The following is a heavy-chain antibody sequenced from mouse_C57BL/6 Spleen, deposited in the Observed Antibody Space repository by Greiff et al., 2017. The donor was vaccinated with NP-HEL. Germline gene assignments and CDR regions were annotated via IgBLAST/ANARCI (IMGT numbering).Heavy chain of an antibody. D-gene: IGHD4-1*01. CDR1: GYTFTDYN. Sequence: VQLQQSGPELVKPGASVKMSCKASGYTFTDYNMHWVKQSHGKSLEWIGYINPNNGGTSYNQKFKGKATLTVNKSSSTAYMELRSLTSEDSAVYYCASGLGDWYFDVWGTGTTVTVSS. CDR3: ASGLGDWYFDV. V-gene: IGHV1-22*01. J-gene: IGHJ1*03. CDR2: INPNNGGT.